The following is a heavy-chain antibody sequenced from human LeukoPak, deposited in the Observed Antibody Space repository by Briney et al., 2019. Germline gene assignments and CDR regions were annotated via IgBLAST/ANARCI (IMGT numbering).Heavy chain of an antibody. V-gene: IGHV1-3*01. CDR1: GYIFTSYA. J-gene: IGHJ5*02. CDR2: INAGNGNT. Sequence: ASVKVSCKASGYIFTSYAMHWVRQAPGQRLEWMGWINAGNGNTKYSQKFQGRVTITRDTSASTVYMELSSLRSEDTAVYYCARDIDRVFNWFDPWGQGTLVTVSS. D-gene: IGHD6-13*01. CDR3: ARDIDRVFNWFDP.